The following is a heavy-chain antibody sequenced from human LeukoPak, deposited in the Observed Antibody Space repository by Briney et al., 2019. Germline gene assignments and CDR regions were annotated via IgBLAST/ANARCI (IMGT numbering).Heavy chain of an antibody. J-gene: IGHJ3*01. V-gene: IGHV3-33*01. D-gene: IGHD2-15*01. CDR1: GFTFSSYG. Sequence: QPGGSLRLSCAASGFTFSSYGMHWVRQAPGKGLEWVAIIWYDGSNKYSADSVKGRFTIPRDNSKNTLHLQMNSLRAEDTAVYYCAREFLGYCSGGICYFGAIDLWGQGTMVSVSS. CDR2: IWYDGSNK. CDR3: AREFLGYCSGGICYFGAIDL.